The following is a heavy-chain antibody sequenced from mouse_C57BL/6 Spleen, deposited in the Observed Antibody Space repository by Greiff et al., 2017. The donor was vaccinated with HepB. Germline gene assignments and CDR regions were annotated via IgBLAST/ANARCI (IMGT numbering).Heavy chain of an antibody. CDR2: IYPRSGNT. V-gene: IGHV1-81*01. CDR3: ARSGQGNYFDY. D-gene: IGHD3-2*02. CDR1: GYTFTSYG. J-gene: IGHJ2*01. Sequence: VQLQHSGAELARPGASVKLSCKASGYTFTSYGISWVKQRTGQGLEWIGEIYPRSGNTYYNEKFKGKATLTADKSSSTAYMELRSLTSEDSAVYFCARSGQGNYFDYGGQGTTLTVSS.